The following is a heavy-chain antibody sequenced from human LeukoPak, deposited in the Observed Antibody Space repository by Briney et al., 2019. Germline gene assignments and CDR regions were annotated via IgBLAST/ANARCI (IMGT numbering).Heavy chain of an antibody. V-gene: IGHV2-5*02. D-gene: IGHD3-22*01. CDR3: AHRGGFDSSSHYFAY. CDR2: IYWDDDK. J-gene: IGHJ4*02. Sequence: SGPTLVNPTQTLTLTCTLSGFSLSTSGVGVGRIRQPPGKALEWLALIYWDDDKRYSPSLKSRLTITKDTSKNQVVLTVTNMDPVDTATYHCAHRGGFDSSSHYFAYWGQGTLVTVSS. CDR1: GFSLSTSGVG.